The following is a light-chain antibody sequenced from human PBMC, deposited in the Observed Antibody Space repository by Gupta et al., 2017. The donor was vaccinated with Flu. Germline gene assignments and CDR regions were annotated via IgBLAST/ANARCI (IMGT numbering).Light chain of an antibody. CDR1: SSNIGNNY. Sequence: QSVLTQPPYVSAAPGQKVTLSCTGSSSNIGNNYVSWYQQLPGTAPKLLIYENNKRPSGIPDRFSGSKSGTSATLGITGLQTGDEADYYCVTWDSSLNPVVFGGGTKLAVL. CDR2: ENN. V-gene: IGLV1-51*02. J-gene: IGLJ2*01. CDR3: VTWDSSLNPVV.